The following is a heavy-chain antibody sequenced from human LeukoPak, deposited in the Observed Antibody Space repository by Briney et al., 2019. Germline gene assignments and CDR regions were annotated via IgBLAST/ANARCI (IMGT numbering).Heavy chain of an antibody. V-gene: IGHV4-59*01. CDR2: IYYTGST. Sequence: LEWIAYIYYTGSTNYNPSLTSRGTISVDTSKNQFSLKLRSVTAADTAVYYCARSIAAARIPFAYWGQGTLVTVSS. J-gene: IGHJ4*02. D-gene: IGHD6-13*01. CDR3: ARSIAAARIPFAY.